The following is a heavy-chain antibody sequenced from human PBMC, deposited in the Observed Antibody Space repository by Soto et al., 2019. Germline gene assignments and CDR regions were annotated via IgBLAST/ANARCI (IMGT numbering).Heavy chain of an antibody. CDR3: ARELSTIIRAYN. CDR1: GFTFTSHN. Sequence: EVQLVESGGGLVKPGGSLRLSCAASGFTFTSHNIYWFPQAPGKGLEWVSSISPYDHSFYYADSVKGRFTVSKDNAKSSVFLQMDSLRAEDTAIYYCARELSTIIRAYNWGQGTLVTVSS. J-gene: IGHJ4*02. D-gene: IGHD3-10*01. CDR2: ISPYDHSF. V-gene: IGHV3-21*02.